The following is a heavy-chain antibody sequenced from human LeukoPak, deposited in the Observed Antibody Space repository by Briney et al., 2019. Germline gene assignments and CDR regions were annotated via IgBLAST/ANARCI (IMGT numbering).Heavy chain of an antibody. Sequence: GGSLRLSCAASGFTFSDYYMSWIRQAPGKGLEWVSYISSSGSTIYYADSVKGRFTISRDNAKNSLYLQMNSLRAEDTAVYYCAKDHADYYDSSGYYFDYWGQGTLVTVSS. J-gene: IGHJ4*02. CDR2: ISSSGSTI. D-gene: IGHD3-22*01. CDR1: GFTFSDYY. CDR3: AKDHADYYDSSGYYFDY. V-gene: IGHV3-11*04.